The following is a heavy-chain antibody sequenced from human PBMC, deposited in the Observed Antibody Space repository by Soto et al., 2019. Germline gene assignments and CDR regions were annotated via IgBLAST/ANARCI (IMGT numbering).Heavy chain of an antibody. D-gene: IGHD2-2*01. CDR3: ARVFYCTSSCIDVFSI. CDR2: VSAYNGNT. J-gene: IGHJ3*02. CDR1: GYSFINYD. V-gene: IGHV1-18*01. Sequence: ASVKVSCKASGYSFINYDISWVRQAPGQGLEWMGWVSAYNGNTNYAQKFQGRVTMTTDTSTSTAYMELRSLRSDDTAVYFCARVFYCTSSCIDVFSIWGQGSLVPVSS.